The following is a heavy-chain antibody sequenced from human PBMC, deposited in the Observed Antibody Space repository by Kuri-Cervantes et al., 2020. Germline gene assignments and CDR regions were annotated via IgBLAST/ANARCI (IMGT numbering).Heavy chain of an antibody. CDR3: AAMTTVTPNWFDP. CDR1: GYTFTGYD. J-gene: IGHJ5*02. CDR2: INPNSGGT. D-gene: IGHD4-17*01. Sequence: ASVKVSCRASGYTFTGYDVHWVRQAPGQGLEWMGWINPNSGGTNYAQKFQGWVTMTRDTSISTAYMELSRLRSDDTAVYYCAAMTTVTPNWFDPWGQGTLVTVSS. V-gene: IGHV1-2*04.